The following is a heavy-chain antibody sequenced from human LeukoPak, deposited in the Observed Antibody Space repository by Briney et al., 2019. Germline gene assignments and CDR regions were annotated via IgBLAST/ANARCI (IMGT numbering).Heavy chain of an antibody. CDR1: GFTFSSYA. D-gene: IGHD1-26*01. V-gene: IGHV3-64*01. CDR2: ISSNGGST. J-gene: IGHJ4*02. CDR3: TRVRLSGSYFFDY. Sequence: PGGSLRLSCAASGFTFSSYAMHWVRQAPGKGLEYVSAISSNGGSTYYANSVKGRFTISRDNSKNTLYLQMGSLRAEDMAVYYRTRVRLSGSYFFDYWGQGTLVTDSS.